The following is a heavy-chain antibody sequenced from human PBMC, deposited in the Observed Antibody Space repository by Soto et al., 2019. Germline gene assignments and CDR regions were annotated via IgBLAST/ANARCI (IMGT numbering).Heavy chain of an antibody. CDR1: GGSMSGRSDD. V-gene: IGHV4-39*01. J-gene: IGHJ6*02. D-gene: IGHD2-15*01. CDR2: IYYSGST. CDR3: ARRLYCSGGSCYPDYYYYYGMGV. Sequence: FLTCTVRGGSMSGRSDDWGWIRLPPGKGLEWIGSIYYSGSTYYNPSLKSRVTISVDTSKNQFSLKLSSVTAADTAVYYCARRLYCSGGSCYPDYYYYYGMGVWGQRTTVTVYS.